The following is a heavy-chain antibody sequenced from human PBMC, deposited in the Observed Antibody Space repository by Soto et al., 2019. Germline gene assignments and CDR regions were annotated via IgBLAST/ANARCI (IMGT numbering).Heavy chain of an antibody. D-gene: IGHD4-4*01. CDR2: IYYSGST. CDR1: GGSISSSSYY. Sequence: SETLSLTCTVSGGSISSSSYYWGWIRQPPGKGLEWIGSIYYSGSTYYNPSLKSRVTISVDTSKNQFSLKLSSVTAADTAVYYCARHSAVSHYGMDVWGQGTTVTVSS. J-gene: IGHJ6*02. V-gene: IGHV4-39*01. CDR3: ARHSAVSHYGMDV.